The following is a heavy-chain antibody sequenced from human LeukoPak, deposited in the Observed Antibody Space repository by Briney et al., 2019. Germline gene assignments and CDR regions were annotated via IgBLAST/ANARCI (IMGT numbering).Heavy chain of an antibody. Sequence: ASVKVSCKASGYTFTSYGISWVRQAPGQGLEWMGWISAYNGNTNYAQKLQGRVTMTTDTSTSTAYMELRSLRSDDTAVYYCARSRTIFGVVIISRGRYYLDYWGQGTLVTVSS. V-gene: IGHV1-18*01. CDR2: ISAYNGNT. D-gene: IGHD3-3*01. J-gene: IGHJ4*02. CDR1: GYTFTSYG. CDR3: ARSRTIFGVVIISRGRYYLDY.